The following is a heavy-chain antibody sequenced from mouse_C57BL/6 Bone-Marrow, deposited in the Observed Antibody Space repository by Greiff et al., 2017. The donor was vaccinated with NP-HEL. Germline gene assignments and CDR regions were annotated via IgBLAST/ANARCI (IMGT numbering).Heavy chain of an antibody. CDR3: ARTGGYSFFDY. J-gene: IGHJ2*01. D-gene: IGHD2-3*01. CDR1: GYTFTSYW. CDR2: IDPSDSYT. V-gene: IGHV1-59*01. Sequence: VQLQQPGAELVRPGTSVKLSCKASGYTFTSYWMHWVKQRPGQGLEWIGVIDPSDSYTNYNQKFKGKATLTVDTSSSTAYMQLSSLTSEDSAVYYCARTGGYSFFDYWGQGTTLTVSS.